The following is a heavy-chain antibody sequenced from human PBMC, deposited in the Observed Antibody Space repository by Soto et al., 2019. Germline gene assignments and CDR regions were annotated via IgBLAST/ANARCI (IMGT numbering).Heavy chain of an antibody. CDR2: INHSGST. J-gene: IGHJ4*02. CDR3: ARGGTYYDFWSGYWGTYYFDY. V-gene: IGHV4-34*01. CDR1: GGSFSGYY. Sequence: PSETLSLTCAVYGGSFSGYYWSWIRQPPGKGLEWIGEINHSGSTNYNPSLKSRVTISVDTSKNQFSLKLGSVTAADTAVYYCARGGTYYDFWSGYWGTYYFDYWGQGTLVTVSS. D-gene: IGHD3-3*01.